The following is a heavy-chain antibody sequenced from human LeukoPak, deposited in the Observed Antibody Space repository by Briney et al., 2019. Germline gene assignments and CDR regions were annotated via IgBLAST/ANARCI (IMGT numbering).Heavy chain of an antibody. CDR1: GFTFSSYG. V-gene: IGHV3-23*01. D-gene: IGHD3-10*01. Sequence: GGSLRLSCAASGFTFSSYGMSWVRPAPGKGVEWVSAISGSGGSTYYADSVKGGFTISRDNSKNTLYLQMNSLRVEDTAVYYCARDSSMLRGPLVIYYFDFWGQGTLVTVSS. J-gene: IGHJ4*02. CDR2: ISGSGGST. CDR3: ARDSSMLRGPLVIYYFDF.